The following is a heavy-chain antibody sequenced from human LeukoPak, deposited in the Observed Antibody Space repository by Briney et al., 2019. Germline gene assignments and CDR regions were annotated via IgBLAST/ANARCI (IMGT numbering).Heavy chain of an antibody. CDR2: ITSSGDNT. CDR1: GFTFSSYA. CDR3: VRGSRGNYDT. J-gene: IGHJ5*02. D-gene: IGHD3-22*01. V-gene: IGHV3-23*01. Sequence: GGSLRLSCAASGFTFSSYAMCWVRQAPGKGLQWVSSITSSGDNTYYADSVNGRFTISRDNTKNTLHLQVNSLRAEDTVVYHCVRGSRGNYDTWGQGTLVTVSS.